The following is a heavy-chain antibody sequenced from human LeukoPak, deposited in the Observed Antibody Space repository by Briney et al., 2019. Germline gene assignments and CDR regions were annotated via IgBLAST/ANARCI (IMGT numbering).Heavy chain of an antibody. V-gene: IGHV3-69-1*02. CDR1: GFTFSDYY. CDR3: AELGITMIGGV. Sequence: GGSLRLSCAASGFTFSDYYMTWVRQAPGKGLEWVATISGSGVMTYYADSVKGRFTISRDNAKNSLYLQMNSLRAEDTAVYYCAELGITMIGGVWGKGTTVTISS. J-gene: IGHJ6*04. D-gene: IGHD3-10*02. CDR2: ISGSGVMT.